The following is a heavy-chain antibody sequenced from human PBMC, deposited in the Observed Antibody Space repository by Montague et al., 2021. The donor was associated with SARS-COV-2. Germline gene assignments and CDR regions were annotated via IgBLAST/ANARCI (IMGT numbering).Heavy chain of an antibody. D-gene: IGHD1-1*01. CDR1: GDSVSSNSAT. CDR3: TSGREGNYNVMDV. Sequence: CAISGDSVSSNSATWNWVSQSPSRGLEWLGRTYYRSKWYNDYAVXVRGRVTINPGTSENQFSLQLNSVTPEDTAIYYCTSGREGNYNVMDVWGQGTTVTVSS. J-gene: IGHJ6*02. V-gene: IGHV6-1*01. CDR2: TYYRSKWYN.